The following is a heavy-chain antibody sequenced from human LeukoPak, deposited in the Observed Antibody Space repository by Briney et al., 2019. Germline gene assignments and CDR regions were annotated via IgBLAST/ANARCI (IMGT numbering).Heavy chain of an antibody. CDR3: AREGGYCSSTSCFTYDAFDI. V-gene: IGHV1-69*06. J-gene: IGHJ3*02. D-gene: IGHD2-2*01. CDR2: IIPIFGTA. Sequence: VASVKVSCKASGYTFIDYYIHWVRQAPGQGLEWMGGIIPIFGTANYAQKFQGRVTITADKSTSTAYMELSSLRSEDTAVYYCAREGGYCSSTSCFTYDAFDIWGQGTMVTVSS. CDR1: GYTFIDYY.